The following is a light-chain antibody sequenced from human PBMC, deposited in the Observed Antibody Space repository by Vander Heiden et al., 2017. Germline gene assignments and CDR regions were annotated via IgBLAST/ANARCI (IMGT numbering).Light chain of an antibody. CDR1: QGISNY. CDR2: DAS. Sequence: IVSPQSPSTLSLSPGERATLSCRASQGISNYLAWYQQKPGQAPRLLIYDASNWATGIPARFSGSGSGTDFTLTISSLEPEDVAIYYCQQRSNWPITFGQGTRLEIK. CDR3: QQRSNWPIT. J-gene: IGKJ5*01. V-gene: IGKV3-11*01.